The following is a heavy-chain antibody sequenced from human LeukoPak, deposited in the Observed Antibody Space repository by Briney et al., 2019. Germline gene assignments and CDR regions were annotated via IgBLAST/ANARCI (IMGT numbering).Heavy chain of an antibody. D-gene: IGHD7-27*01. CDR3: AKTPKTGSFDY. CDR2: ISDSGGST. V-gene: IGHV3-23*01. J-gene: IGHJ4*02. CDR1: GFTFSNYA. Sequence: GGSLILSCAASGFTFSNYAMNWVRQAPGKGLEWVSTISDSGGSTYYADSVKGRFTISRDNSKNTLYLQMNSLRAEDTAVYFCAKTPKTGSFDYWGQGTLVTVSS.